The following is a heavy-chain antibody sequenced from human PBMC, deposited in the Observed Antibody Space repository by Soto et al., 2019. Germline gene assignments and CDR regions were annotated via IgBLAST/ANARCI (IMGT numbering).Heavy chain of an antibody. V-gene: IGHV1-69*06. CDR1: GGTFSSYA. J-gene: IGHJ5*02. Sequence: QVQLVQSGAEVKKPGSSVKVSCKASGGTFSSYAISWVRQAPGQGLEWMGGIIPIFGTANYAQKFQGRVTITADKCTSTAYMKLSSLRSEDTAVYYCARDGNYGSGSYYKNWFDPWGQGTLVIVSS. CDR3: ARDGNYGSGSYYKNWFDP. CDR2: IIPIFGTA. D-gene: IGHD3-10*01.